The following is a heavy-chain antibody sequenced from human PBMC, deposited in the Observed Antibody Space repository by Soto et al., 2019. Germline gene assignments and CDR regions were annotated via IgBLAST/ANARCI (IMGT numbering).Heavy chain of an antibody. J-gene: IGHJ4*02. D-gene: IGHD3-10*01. CDR2: INPSGGST. Sequence: ASVKVSCKASGYTFTSYYMHWVRQAPGQGLEWMGIINPSGGSTSYAQKFQGGVTMTRDTSTSTVYMELSSLRSEDTAVYYCARASIWFGEFRAPFDYWGQGTLVTVSS. CDR3: ARASIWFGEFRAPFDY. CDR1: GYTFTSYY. V-gene: IGHV1-46*01.